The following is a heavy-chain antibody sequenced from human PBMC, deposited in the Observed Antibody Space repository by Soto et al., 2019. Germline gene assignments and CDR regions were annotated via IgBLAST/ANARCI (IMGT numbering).Heavy chain of an antibody. CDR1: GFTLRLHA. CDR3: ARDGQHLTPYALDV. Sequence: QVQLVESGGGVIQPGRSLRLSCAASGFTLRLHAMHWVRQAPGKGLEWVAQIWYDGSNKYYTDSVKGRFTVSRDDFKNTVFLQMDSLRADDTAVYYCARDGQHLTPYALDVWGQGTTVITSS. V-gene: IGHV3-33*08. CDR2: IWYDGSNK. J-gene: IGHJ6*02. D-gene: IGHD6-13*01.